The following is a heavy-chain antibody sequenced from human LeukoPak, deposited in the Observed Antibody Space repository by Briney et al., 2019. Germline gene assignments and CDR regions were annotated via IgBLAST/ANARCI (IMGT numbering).Heavy chain of an antibody. CDR2: ISAYNGNT. V-gene: IGHV1-18*01. D-gene: IGHD3-10*01. CDR1: GYTFTSYG. Sequence: ASVKVSCKASGYTFTSYGISWVRQAPGQGLEWMGWISAYNGNTNYAQKPQGRVTMTTDTSTSTAYMELRSLRSDDTAVYYCARDSVTMVRGATKDYWGQGTLVTVSS. J-gene: IGHJ4*02. CDR3: ARDSVTMVRGATKDY.